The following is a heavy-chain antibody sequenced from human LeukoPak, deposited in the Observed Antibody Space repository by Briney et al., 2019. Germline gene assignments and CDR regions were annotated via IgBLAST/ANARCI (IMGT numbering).Heavy chain of an antibody. D-gene: IGHD4-11*01. V-gene: IGHV3-48*01. CDR1: GFTFSSYS. J-gene: IGHJ4*02. Sequence: GGSLRLSCAASGFTFSSYSTNWVRQAPGKGLEWVSYISSSSTLYYADSVKGRFTISRDNSKNTLYLQMNSLRAEDTAMYYCARDLRYSSLDYWGQGTLVTVSS. CDR3: ARDLRYSSLDY. CDR2: ISSSSTL.